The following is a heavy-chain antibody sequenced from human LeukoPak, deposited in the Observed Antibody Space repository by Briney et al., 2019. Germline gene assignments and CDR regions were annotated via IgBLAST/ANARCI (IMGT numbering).Heavy chain of an antibody. CDR2: IRSKAYGGTT. Sequence: GGSLRLSCTASGFTFGDYAMSWFRQAPGKGLEWVGFIRSKAYGGTTEYAASVKGRFTISRDDSKSIAYLRMNSLKTEDTAVYYCTRDSALYCSGGSCPYFDYWGQGTLVTVSS. D-gene: IGHD2-15*01. CDR3: TRDSALYCSGGSCPYFDY. J-gene: IGHJ4*02. V-gene: IGHV3-49*03. CDR1: GFTFGDYA.